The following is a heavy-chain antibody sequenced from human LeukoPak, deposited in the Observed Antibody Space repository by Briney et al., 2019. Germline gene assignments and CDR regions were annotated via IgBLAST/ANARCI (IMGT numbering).Heavy chain of an antibody. CDR3: ASLGYSYGPYFDY. CDR2: IIPIFGTA. D-gene: IGHD5-18*01. J-gene: IGHJ4*02. V-gene: IGHV1-69*06. Sequence: SVKVSCKASGGTFSSYAISWVRQAPGQGLEWMGGIIPIFGTANYAQKFQGRVTITADKSTSTAYMELSSLRSEGTAVYYCASLGYSYGPYFDYWGQGTLVTVSS. CDR1: GGTFSSYA.